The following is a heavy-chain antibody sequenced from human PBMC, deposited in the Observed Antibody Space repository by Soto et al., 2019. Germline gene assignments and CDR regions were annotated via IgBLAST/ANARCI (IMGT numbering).Heavy chain of an antibody. Sequence: SETLSLTCAVSGDSISSSSYYWAWIRQPPGKGLEWIGSIHYRANSYYSPSLKSRITISVDTSKNQISLRLSSVTAADTAAYYCARPLQLAVSGFDPWGQGTLVTVSS. J-gene: IGHJ5*02. CDR3: ARPLQLAVSGFDP. D-gene: IGHD3-3*02. CDR2: IHYRANS. V-gene: IGHV4-39*01. CDR1: GDSISSSSYY.